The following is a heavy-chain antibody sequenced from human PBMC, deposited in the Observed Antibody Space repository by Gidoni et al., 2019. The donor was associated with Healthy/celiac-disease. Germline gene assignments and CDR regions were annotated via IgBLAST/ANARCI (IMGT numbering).Heavy chain of an antibody. V-gene: IGHV3-20*04. J-gene: IGHJ4*02. CDR2: INWNGGST. CDR3: ARVYRDYGLGYFDY. Sequence: EVQLVESGGGVVRPGGALRPSCDASGFPFDDYGMSWVRQCPGKGLEWVSGINWNGGSTGYADSVKGRFTISRDNAKNSLYLQMNSLRAEDTALYYCARVYRDYGLGYFDYWGQGTLVTVSS. D-gene: IGHD3-10*01. CDR1: GFPFDDYG.